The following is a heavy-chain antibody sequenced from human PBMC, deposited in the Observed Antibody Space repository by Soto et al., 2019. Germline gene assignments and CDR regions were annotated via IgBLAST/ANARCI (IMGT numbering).Heavy chain of an antibody. V-gene: IGHV1-18*01. CDR2: ISAYNGNT. J-gene: IGHJ4*02. CDR3: AILPYYYDSSGEIDY. CDR1: GYNFTSYG. Sequence: ASVKVSCKATGYNFTSYGISWVRQAPGHGLEWMGWISAYNGNTNYAQKLQGRVTMTTDTSTSTAYMELRSLRSDDTAVYYCAILPYYYDSSGEIDYWGQGTLVTISS. D-gene: IGHD3-22*01.